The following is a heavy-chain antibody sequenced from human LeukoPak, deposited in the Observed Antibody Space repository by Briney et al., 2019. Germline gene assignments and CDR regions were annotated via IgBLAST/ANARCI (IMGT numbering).Heavy chain of an antibody. CDR1: GDSISSPY. D-gene: IGHD4-17*01. J-gene: IGHJ6*03. V-gene: IGHV4-59*11. CDR2: IYYSGST. CDR3: ARDAYGDYDGMFHYYYMDV. Sequence: SETLSLTCTVSGDSISSPYWSWIRQPPGKGLEWIGYIYYSGSTNYNPSLKGRVTISVDTSKKQFSLKLSSVTAADTSVYYCARDAYGDYDGMFHYYYMDVWGKGTTV.